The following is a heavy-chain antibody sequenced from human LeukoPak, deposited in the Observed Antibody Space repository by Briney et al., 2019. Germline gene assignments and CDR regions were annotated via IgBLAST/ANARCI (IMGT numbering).Heavy chain of an antibody. V-gene: IGHV5-51*01. J-gene: IGHJ3*02. CDR3: ARRPTPSSGYFRDAFDI. CDR1: GYSFTSYW. Sequence: GESLKISCKGSGYSFTSYWIGWVRQMPGKGLEWMGIIYPGGSDTRYSPSFQGQVTISADKSISTAYLQWSSLKASDTAMYYCARRPTPSSGYFRDAFDIWGQGTMVTVSS. CDR2: IYPGGSDT. D-gene: IGHD3-22*01.